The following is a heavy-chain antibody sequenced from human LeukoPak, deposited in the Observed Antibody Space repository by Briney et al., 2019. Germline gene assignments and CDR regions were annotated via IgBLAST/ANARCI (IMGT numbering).Heavy chain of an antibody. CDR3: AREGEGVIAWDY. D-gene: IGHD3-16*02. CDR2: INPSGGST. J-gene: IGHJ4*02. V-gene: IGHV1-46*01. Sequence: GASVRVSCKASGSTFTSYYMHWVRQAPGQGLDWMGIINPSGGSTSYAQKFQGRVTMTRDMSTSTVYMELSSLRSEDTAVYYCAREGEGVIAWDYWGQGTLVTVSS. CDR1: GSTFTSYY.